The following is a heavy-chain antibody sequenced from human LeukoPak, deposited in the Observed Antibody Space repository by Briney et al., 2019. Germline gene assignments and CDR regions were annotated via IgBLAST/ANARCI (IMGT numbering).Heavy chain of an antibody. CDR3: ARVEWDLYYYYYYYMDV. J-gene: IGHJ6*03. CDR2: INSDGSST. Sequence: PGGSLRLSCAASGFTFSSYWMHWVRQAPGKGLVWVSRINSDGSSTSYADSVKGRFTISRDNAKNSLYLQMNSLRAEDTALYYCARVEWDLYYYYYYYMDVWGKGTTVTVSS. D-gene: IGHD3-3*01. CDR1: GFTFSSYW. V-gene: IGHV3-74*01.